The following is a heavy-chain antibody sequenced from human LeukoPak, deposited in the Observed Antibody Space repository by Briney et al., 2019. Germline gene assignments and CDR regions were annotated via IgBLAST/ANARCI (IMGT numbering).Heavy chain of an antibody. J-gene: IGHJ4*02. V-gene: IGHV3-23*01. CDR1: GFTFSSYA. CDR3: AKAPVTSCRGAYCYPFDY. Sequence: GGSLRLSCAASGFTFSSYAMSWVRQAPRKGLEWVSAISGSGGSTYYADSVRGRFTISRDSSKNTLYLQMNSLRAEDAAVYYCAKAPVTSCRGAYCYPFDYWGQGTLVTVSS. CDR2: ISGSGGST. D-gene: IGHD2-21*01.